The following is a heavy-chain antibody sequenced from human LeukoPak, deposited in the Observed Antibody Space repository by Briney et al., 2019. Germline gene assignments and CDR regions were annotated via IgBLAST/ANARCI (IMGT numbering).Heavy chain of an antibody. CDR3: TTWPMYYDFWSGYSKIDY. CDR1: GFTFSNAW. J-gene: IGHJ4*02. D-gene: IGHD3-3*01. Sequence: GGSLRLSCAASGFTFSNAWMSWVRQAPGKGLEWVGRIKSKTDGGTTDYAAPVKGRFTISRDDSKNTLYLQMNSLKTEDTAVYYCTTWPMYYDFWSGYSKIDYWGQGTLVTVSS. V-gene: IGHV3-15*01. CDR2: IKSKTDGGTT.